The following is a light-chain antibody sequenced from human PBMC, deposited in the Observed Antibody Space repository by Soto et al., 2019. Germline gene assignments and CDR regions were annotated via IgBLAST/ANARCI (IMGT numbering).Light chain of an antibody. CDR1: ENLLSTY. Sequence: EVLLTQSPGTLSLSSGERATLSCRASENLLSTYLFWYKQKPGQAPRLLIYGAFSRATGIPDRFSGSGSGTDFTLTITRLEPEDFAVYYCQYYGRSPPFTFGQGNKLEIK. J-gene: IGKJ2*01. V-gene: IGKV3-20*01. CDR3: QYYGRSPPFT. CDR2: GAF.